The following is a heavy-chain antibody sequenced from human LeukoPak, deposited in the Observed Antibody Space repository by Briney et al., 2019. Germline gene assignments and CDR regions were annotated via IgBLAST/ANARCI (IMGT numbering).Heavy chain of an antibody. D-gene: IGHD1-1*01. J-gene: IGHJ4*02. CDR2: IYHSGST. CDR1: GYSISSGYY. CDR3: ARDRTTGYYFDY. V-gene: IGHV4-38-2*02. Sequence: SETLSLTCTVSGYSISSGYYWGWIRQPPGKGLEWIGCIYHSGSTYYNPSPKSRVTISVDTSKNQFSLKLSSVTTADTAVYYCARDRTTGYYFDYWGQGTLVTVSS.